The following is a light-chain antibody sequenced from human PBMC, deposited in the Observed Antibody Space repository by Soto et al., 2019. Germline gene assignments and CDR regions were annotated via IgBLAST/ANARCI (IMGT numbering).Light chain of an antibody. CDR1: QSVSSSY. CDR3: QQYNNWPFT. CDR2: GAS. Sequence: EIVLTQSPGTLSLSPGERATLSCRASQSVSSSYLAWYQQKPGQSPRLLIFGASTRATGIPARVSGSGSGTGFTLTISSLQSEDFAVYYCQQYNNWPFTFGQGTLLEIK. J-gene: IGKJ5*01. V-gene: IGKV3-15*01.